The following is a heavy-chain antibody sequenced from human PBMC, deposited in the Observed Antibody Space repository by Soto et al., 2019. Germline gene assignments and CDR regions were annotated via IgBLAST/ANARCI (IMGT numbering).Heavy chain of an antibody. CDR1: GFTFSSYS. Sequence: GGSLRLSCAASGFTFSSYSMIWVCQAPGKGLEWVSPIIGSGGSRYYADSVKGRFTISRDNAKNSLYLQMNSLRDEDTAVYYCASSEYYDIVTGYYVTHYYYYFMDVWGQRTTVSVSS. V-gene: IGHV3-23*01. CDR3: ASSEYYDIVTGYYVTHYYYYFMDV. J-gene: IGHJ6*02. D-gene: IGHD3-9*01. CDR2: IIGSGGSR.